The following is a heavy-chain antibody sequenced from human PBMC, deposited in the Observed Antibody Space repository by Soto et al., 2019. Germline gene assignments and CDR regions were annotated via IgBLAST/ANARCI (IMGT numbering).Heavy chain of an antibody. J-gene: IGHJ6*03. D-gene: IGHD2-2*01. Sequence: SETLSLTCPVSGGSISSRSYYWGWIRQPPGKGLEWIGNINHSGSTNYNPSLKSRVTISVDTSKNQFSLKLSSVTAADTAVYYCARTIVVVPVHYYYYMDVWGKGTTVTVSS. V-gene: IGHV4-39*07. CDR3: ARTIVVVPVHYYYYMDV. CDR1: GGSISSRSYY. CDR2: INHSGST.